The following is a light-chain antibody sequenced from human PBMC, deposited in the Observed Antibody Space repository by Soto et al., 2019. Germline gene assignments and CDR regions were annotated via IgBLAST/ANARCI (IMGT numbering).Light chain of an antibody. Sequence: ENVLTQSPGRLSLSPGDRATLSCRASQSVARSSIAWYQQKVGQPPRLLIYGASGRATGVPDKFSGSGSGKVFTLTISRLEPEDFAVYWCQQYDSSPRTFGQGTKVEIK. CDR2: GAS. J-gene: IGKJ1*01. CDR1: QSVARSS. CDR3: QQYDSSPRT. V-gene: IGKV3-20*01.